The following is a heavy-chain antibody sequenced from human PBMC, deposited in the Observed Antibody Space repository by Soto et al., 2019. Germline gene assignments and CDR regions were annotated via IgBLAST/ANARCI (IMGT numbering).Heavy chain of an antibody. Sequence: QVQLQESGPGLVKPSQTLSLTCTVSGGSISSGDYYWSWIRQHPGTGLEWIGHIHSSGSTYYKPSRKSRFTIAAETSKIASPLQLLSAPPADTAVYYSARLFVSYRLTGYWFDPWGQGALVTVSS. J-gene: IGHJ5*02. D-gene: IGHD3-9*01. CDR1: GGSISSGDYY. CDR2: IHSSGST. CDR3: ARLFVSYRLTGYWFDP. V-gene: IGHV4-31*03.